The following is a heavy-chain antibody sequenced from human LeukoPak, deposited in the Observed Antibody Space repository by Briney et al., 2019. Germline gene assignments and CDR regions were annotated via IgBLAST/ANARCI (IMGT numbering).Heavy chain of an antibody. D-gene: IGHD5-12*01. CDR1: GGTFSSYA. CDR2: IIPIFGTA. J-gene: IGHJ6*02. CDR3: AIQDGRGYDYYYYGMDV. Sequence: ASVKVSCTASGGTFSSYAISWVRQAPGQGLEWMGGIIPIFGTANYAQKFQGRVTITADESTSTAYMELSSLRSEDTAVYYCAIQDGRGYDYYYYGMDVWGQGTTVTVSS. V-gene: IGHV1-69*13.